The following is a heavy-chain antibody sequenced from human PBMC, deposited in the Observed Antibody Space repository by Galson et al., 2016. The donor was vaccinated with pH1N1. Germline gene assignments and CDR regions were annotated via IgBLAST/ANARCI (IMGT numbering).Heavy chain of an antibody. CDR3: ATDPSAFYGGEELASYYFDP. CDR1: GFTFSNYW. Sequence: SLRLSCAASGFTFSNYWMHWVRQVPGKGLEWVANIKEDGSETYYVDSVRGRFTISRDNSKNTLYLQMNSLRAEDTAVYYCATDPSAFYGGEELASYYFDPWGQGTLVTVSS. CDR2: IKEDGSET. J-gene: IGHJ4*02. V-gene: IGHV3-7*03. D-gene: IGHD4-23*01.